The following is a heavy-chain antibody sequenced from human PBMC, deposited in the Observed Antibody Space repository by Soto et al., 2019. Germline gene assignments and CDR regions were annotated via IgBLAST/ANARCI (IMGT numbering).Heavy chain of an antibody. CDR1: GYSISSSYY. CDR3: ARRIVATETFAY. D-gene: IGHD5-12*01. V-gene: IGHV4-59*08. J-gene: IGHJ4*02. CDR2: IYYAGST. Sequence: PSETLSLTCAVSGYSISSSYYWSWIRQPPGRGLGWIGFIYYAGSTKYNPSLNSRVTISVDTSKNQFSLTVTSVTAADTAVYYCARRIVATETFAYWGQGTLVTVSS.